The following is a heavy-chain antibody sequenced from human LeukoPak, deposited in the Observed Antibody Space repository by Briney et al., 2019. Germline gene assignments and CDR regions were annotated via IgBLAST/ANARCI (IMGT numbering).Heavy chain of an antibody. Sequence: SETLSLTCTVSGYSISSGYYWGWIRQPPGKGLEWIGSIYHSGSTYYNPSLKSRVTISVDTSKNQFSLKLSSVTAADTAVYYCALSLGSSWYSTHGKPNWFDPWGQGTLVTVSS. D-gene: IGHD6-13*01. CDR2: IYHSGST. CDR3: ALSLGSSWYSTHGKPNWFDP. J-gene: IGHJ5*02. CDR1: GYSISSGYY. V-gene: IGHV4-38-2*02.